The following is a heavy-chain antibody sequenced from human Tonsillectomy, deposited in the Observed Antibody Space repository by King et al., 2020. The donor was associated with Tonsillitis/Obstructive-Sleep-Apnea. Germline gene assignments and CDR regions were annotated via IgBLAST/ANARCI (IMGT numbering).Heavy chain of an antibody. CDR2: IYYSGST. J-gene: IGHJ5*02. CDR1: GGSISSYY. V-gene: IGHV4-59*08. D-gene: IGHD3-3*01. CDR3: ARHPYDFWSGYYHAYNWFAP. Sequence: VQLQESGPGLVKPSETLSLTCTVSGGSISSYYWSWIRQPPGKGLEWIGYIYYSGSTNYNPSLKSRVTISVDTSKNQFSLKLSTVTAADTAVYYCARHPYDFWSGYYHAYNWFAPWGQGTLVTVSS.